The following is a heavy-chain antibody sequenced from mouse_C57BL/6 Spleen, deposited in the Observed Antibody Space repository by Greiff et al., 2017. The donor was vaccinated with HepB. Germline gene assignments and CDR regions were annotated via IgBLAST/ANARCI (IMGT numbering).Heavy chain of an antibody. Sequence: QVHVKQSGAELVRPGASVTLSCKASGYTFTDYEMHWVKQTPVHGLEWIGAIDPETGGTAYNQKFKGKAILTADKSSSTAYMELRSLTSEDSAVYYCTKIYYDYGYWGQGTTLTVSS. CDR1: GYTFTDYE. V-gene: IGHV1-15*01. CDR2: IDPETGGT. J-gene: IGHJ2*01. CDR3: TKIYYDYGY. D-gene: IGHD2-4*01.